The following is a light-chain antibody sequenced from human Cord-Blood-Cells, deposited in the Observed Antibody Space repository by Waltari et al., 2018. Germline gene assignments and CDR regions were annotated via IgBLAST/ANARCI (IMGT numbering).Light chain of an antibody. V-gene: IGKV1-39*01. CDR3: KERASTPKS. J-gene: IGKJ5*01. CDR1: QSISSY. CDR2: AAY. Sequence: IQMTQSPSSLAASVGDRVTITCRASQSISSYLNWYQQKPGKAPKLLIYAAYSLQSGVPSTFRGSGSRTDLTLILSSMKPDAFVTYYRKERASTPKSFGHWPQLETK.